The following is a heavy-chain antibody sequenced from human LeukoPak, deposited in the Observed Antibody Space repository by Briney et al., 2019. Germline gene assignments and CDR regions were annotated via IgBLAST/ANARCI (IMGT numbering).Heavy chain of an antibody. CDR2: IKPSGGST. CDR3: ARESPPLSPMVRGAASDY. CDR1: GYTFTSYY. D-gene: IGHD3-10*01. J-gene: IGHJ4*02. V-gene: IGHV1-46*01. Sequence: GASVKVSCKASGYTFTSYYMHWVRQAPGQGLEWMGIIKPSGGSTSYAQKFQGRVTITADKSTSTAYMELSSLRSDDTAVYYCARESPPLSPMVRGAASDYWGQGTLVTVSS.